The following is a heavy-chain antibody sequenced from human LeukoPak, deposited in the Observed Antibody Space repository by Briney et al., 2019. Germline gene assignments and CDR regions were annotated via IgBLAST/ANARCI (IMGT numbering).Heavy chain of an antibody. CDR1: GFTFSSYW. D-gene: IGHD2-2*01. J-gene: IGHJ4*02. CDR2: INQDGSGK. V-gene: IGHV3-7*01. CDR3: ARPAVEYCSSTSCHNYFEY. Sequence: GGSLRLSCAASGFTFSSYWMNWVRQAPGKGLEWVADINQDGSGKYYVDSVKGRFTISRDNAKNSQYLQMNSLRAEDTAVFYCARPAVEYCSSTSCHNYFEYWGQGTLVTVSS.